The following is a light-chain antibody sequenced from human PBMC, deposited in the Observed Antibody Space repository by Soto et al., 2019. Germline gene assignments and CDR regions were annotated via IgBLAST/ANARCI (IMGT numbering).Light chain of an antibody. CDR2: GAS. CDR1: QTVDTH. CDR3: QQYHRGPPLT. Sequence: GSQTVDTHVAWYQQKRGQAPRLLIYGASTRATDLPARFSGGGSGTEFSRTISSIESADVAFYYCQQYHRGPPLTFGGGTKVDIK. J-gene: IGKJ4*02. V-gene: IGKV3-15*01.